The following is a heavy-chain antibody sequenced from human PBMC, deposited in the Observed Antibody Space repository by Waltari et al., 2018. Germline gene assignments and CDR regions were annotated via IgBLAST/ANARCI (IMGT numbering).Heavy chain of an antibody. Sequence: EVQLVQSGAEVKKPGATVKISCKASGYTFTDYYMHWVQQAPGKGLEWMGRGDPEDGETIYAERVQGRVAITADTSTDTAYMGLSSLRSEDTAVYYGATGQLARGDWFDPWGQGTLVTVSS. J-gene: IGHJ5*02. CDR2: GDPEDGET. CDR3: ATGQLARGDWFDP. CDR1: GYTFTDYY. D-gene: IGHD6-6*01. V-gene: IGHV1-69-2*01.